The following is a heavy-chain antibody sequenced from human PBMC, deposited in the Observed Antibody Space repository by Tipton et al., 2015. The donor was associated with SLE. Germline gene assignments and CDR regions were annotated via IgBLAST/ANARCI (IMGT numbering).Heavy chain of an antibody. V-gene: IGHV3-9*01. CDR3: VKDRGAIKYYGMDV. CDR1: GFTFSSYW. J-gene: IGHJ6*02. D-gene: IGHD3-16*01. CDR2: ISWSSDTI. Sequence: SLRLSCEASGFTFSSYWMHWVRQAPGKGLEWVSGISWSSDTIGYADSLKGRVTISRDNAKKSLYLQMNSLRPEDTALYYCVKDRGAIKYYGMDVWGQGTTVTVSS.